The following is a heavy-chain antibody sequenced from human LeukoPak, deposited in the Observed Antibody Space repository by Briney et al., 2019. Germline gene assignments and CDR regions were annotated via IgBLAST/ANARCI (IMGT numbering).Heavy chain of an antibody. CDR1: GGTFSSYA. D-gene: IGHD6-13*01. V-gene: IGHV1-69*13. Sequence: GASVKVSCKASGGTFSSYAISWVRQAPGQGLEWMGGIIPIFGTANYAQKFQGRVTITADESTSTAYMELSSLRSEDTAVYYCARFMIQQPSNDYWGQGTLVTVSS. CDR2: IIPIFGTA. CDR3: ARFMIQQPSNDY. J-gene: IGHJ4*02.